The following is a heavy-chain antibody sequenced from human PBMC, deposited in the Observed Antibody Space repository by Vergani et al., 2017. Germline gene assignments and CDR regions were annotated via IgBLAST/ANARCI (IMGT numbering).Heavy chain of an antibody. Sequence: EVQLVESGGGLVQPGGSLRLSCAASGFTFSSYSMNWVRLAPGKGLEWVSYISSSSSTIYYADSVKGRFTISRDNAKNSLYLQMNSLRAEDTAVYYCARESYSNYGLTSDYYYYGMDVWGQGTTVTVSS. D-gene: IGHD4-11*01. CDR2: ISSSSSTI. CDR1: GFTFSSYS. CDR3: ARESYSNYGLTSDYYYYGMDV. V-gene: IGHV3-48*04. J-gene: IGHJ6*02.